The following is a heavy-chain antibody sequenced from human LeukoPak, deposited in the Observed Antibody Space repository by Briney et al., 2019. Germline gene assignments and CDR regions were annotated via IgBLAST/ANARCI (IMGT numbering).Heavy chain of an antibody. Sequence: PSETLSLTCTVSGGSISSSSYYWGWIRQPPGKGLEWIGEINHSGSTNYNPSLKSRVTISVDTSKNQFSLKLSSVTAADTAVYYCARDNWFDPWGQGTLVTVSS. V-gene: IGHV4-39*07. J-gene: IGHJ5*02. CDR2: INHSGST. CDR1: GGSISSSSYY. CDR3: ARDNWFDP.